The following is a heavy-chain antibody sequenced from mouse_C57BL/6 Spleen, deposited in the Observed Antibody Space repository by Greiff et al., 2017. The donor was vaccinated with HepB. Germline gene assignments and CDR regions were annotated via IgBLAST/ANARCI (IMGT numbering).Heavy chain of an antibody. J-gene: IGHJ1*03. Sequence: VQLQQSGPELVKPGASVKISCKASGYSFTGYYMNWVKQSPEKSLEWIGEINPSTGGTTYNQKFKAKATLTVDKSSSTAYMQLKSLTSEDSAVYYCARRGYKDWYFDVWGTGTTVTVSS. CDR2: INPSTGGT. V-gene: IGHV1-42*01. CDR1: GYSFTGYY. D-gene: IGHD3-1*01. CDR3: ARRGYKDWYFDV.